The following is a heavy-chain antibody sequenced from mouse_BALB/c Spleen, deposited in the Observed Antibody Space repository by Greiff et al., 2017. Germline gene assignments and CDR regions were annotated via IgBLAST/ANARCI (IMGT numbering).Heavy chain of an antibody. CDR2: INPYNDGT. Sequence: CGPELVKPGASVKMSCKASGYTFTSYVMHWVKQKPGQGLEWIGYINPYNDGTKYNEKFKGKATLTSDKSSSTAYMELSSLTSEDSAVYYCARRSGTGSFDYWGQGTTLTVSS. CDR3: ARRSGTGSFDY. CDR1: GYTFTSYV. V-gene: IGHV1-14*01. D-gene: IGHD4-1*01. J-gene: IGHJ2*01.